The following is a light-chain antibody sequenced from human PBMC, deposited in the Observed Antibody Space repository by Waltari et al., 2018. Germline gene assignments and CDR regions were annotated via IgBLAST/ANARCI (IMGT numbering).Light chain of an antibody. V-gene: IGKV2-28*01. CDR3: MQGLQSPT. CDR1: QILLDRNAYPH. Sequence: DIVMTQSPLSLPVTPGEPASISCRSSQILLDRNAYPHLDWYLQKPGQSPQLLIYLTFNRASGVPDRFGGSGSGTNFTLRISRVEAEDVGVYYCMQGLQSPTFGQGTRLDIK. J-gene: IGKJ5*01. CDR2: LTF.